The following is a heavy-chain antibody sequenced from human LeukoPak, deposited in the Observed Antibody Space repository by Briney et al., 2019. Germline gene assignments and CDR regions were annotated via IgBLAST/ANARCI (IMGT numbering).Heavy chain of an antibody. CDR3: ATPPQPLDTAMANSDY. Sequence: PGGSLRLSCAASGFTFSSYAMHWVRQAPGKGLEWVAVISYDGSNKYYADSVKGRFTISRDNSKNTLYLQMNSLRAEDTAVYYCATPPQPLDTAMANSDYWGQGTLVTVSS. D-gene: IGHD5-18*01. CDR1: GFTFSSYA. V-gene: IGHV3-30-3*01. J-gene: IGHJ4*02. CDR2: ISYDGSNK.